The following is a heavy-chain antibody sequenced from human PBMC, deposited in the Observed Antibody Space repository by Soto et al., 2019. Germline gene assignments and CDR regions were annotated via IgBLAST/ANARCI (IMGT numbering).Heavy chain of an antibody. CDR2: ISSSSSTI. Sequence: HPGGSLRLSCAASGFTFSSYSMNWVRQAPGKGLEWVSYISSSSSTIYYADSVKGRFTISRDNAKNSLYLQMNSLRDEDTAVYYCARDRSTNYYYYYGMDVWGQGTTVTVSS. V-gene: IGHV3-48*02. CDR1: GFTFSSYS. D-gene: IGHD5-12*01. J-gene: IGHJ6*02. CDR3: ARDRSTNYYYYYGMDV.